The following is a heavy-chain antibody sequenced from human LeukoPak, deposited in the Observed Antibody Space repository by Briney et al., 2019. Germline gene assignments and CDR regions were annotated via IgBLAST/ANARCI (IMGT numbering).Heavy chain of an antibody. CDR1: GFTFRSYA. V-gene: IGHV3-23*01. CDR2: ISGSGDTT. D-gene: IGHD3-10*01. CDR3: AKKRGNSLPYFGMDL. Sequence: GGSLRLSCAASGFTFRSYAISWVRQAPGKGLEWVSTISGSGDTTHYADSVKGRFTISRDNSENTLYLQMNSLRAEDTAVYYWAKKRGNSLPYFGMDLWGQGTTVTVSS. J-gene: IGHJ6*02.